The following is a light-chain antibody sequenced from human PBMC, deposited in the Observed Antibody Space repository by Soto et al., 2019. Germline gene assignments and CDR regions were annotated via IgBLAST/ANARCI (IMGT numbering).Light chain of an antibody. V-gene: IGKV1-39*01. CDR2: AAS. CDR1: QSISSY. J-gene: IGKJ5*01. CDR3: QQSSTTPYT. Sequence: DSQMNQSPSYLSSSVGDRVTITCRASQSISSYLSWYQQKPGKAPKLLIYAASSLQSGVPSRFSGSGSGTDFTLTINSLQPEDFALYYCQQSSTTPYTLGQGTRLENK.